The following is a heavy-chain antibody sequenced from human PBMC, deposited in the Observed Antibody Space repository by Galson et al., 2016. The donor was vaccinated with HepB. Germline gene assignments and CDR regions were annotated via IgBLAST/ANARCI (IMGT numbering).Heavy chain of an antibody. Sequence: TLSLTCKVSGGSINSGASSWTWIRQHPGKGLEWIGYIFHTGSSYYNPSLQSRVTISIDTSNNEFSLDLRSVTAADTAIYYCARDSRIVGTTISWFDPWVQGALVIVSS. V-gene: IGHV4-31*03. CDR2: IFHTGSS. D-gene: IGHD1-26*01. CDR3: ARDSRIVGTTISWFDP. CDR1: GGSINSGASS. J-gene: IGHJ5*02.